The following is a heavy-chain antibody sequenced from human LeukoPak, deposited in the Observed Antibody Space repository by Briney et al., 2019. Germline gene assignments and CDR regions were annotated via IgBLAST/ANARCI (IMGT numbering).Heavy chain of an antibody. CDR1: GYTFTGYY. CDR3: ARVLRVTSWYGEEWFDP. V-gene: IGHV1-2*02. CDR2: INPNSGGT. D-gene: IGHD6-13*01. J-gene: IGHJ5*02. Sequence: GASVKVSCKASGYTFTGYYMHWVRQAPGQGLEWMGWINPNSGGTNYAQKFQGRVTMTRDTSISTAYMELSRLRSDDTAVYYCARVLRVTSWYGEEWFDPWGQGTLVTVSS.